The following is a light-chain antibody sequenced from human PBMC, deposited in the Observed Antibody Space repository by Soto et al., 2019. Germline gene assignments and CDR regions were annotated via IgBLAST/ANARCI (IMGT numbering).Light chain of an antibody. Sequence: EIVLTQSPSTLSSSLGDRVTLSCRASQSVSSYLAWYQQKPGKAPKLLIYDASNRATGIPSRFSGSGSGTNVSLTISSLEPADYSVYYCRQRSNWHRTFGRGTKVEIK. J-gene: IGKJ4*01. CDR2: DAS. V-gene: IGKV3-11*01. CDR1: QSVSSY. CDR3: RQRSNWHRT.